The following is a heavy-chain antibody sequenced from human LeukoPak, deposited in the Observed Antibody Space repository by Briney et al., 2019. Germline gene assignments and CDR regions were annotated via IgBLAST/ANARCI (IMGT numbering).Heavy chain of an antibody. CDR3: TRDPRTLDY. V-gene: IGHV3-11*01. D-gene: IGHD3/OR15-3a*01. J-gene: IGHJ4*02. Sequence: GGSLRLSCAASGFTFSGYYMIWIRQAPGKGLEWISHISGSGSSILYADSVKGRFTVSRDNAKNSLYLQMNSLKAEDTAVYYCTRDPRTLDYWGQGTLVTVSS. CDR1: GFTFSGYY. CDR2: ISGSGSSI.